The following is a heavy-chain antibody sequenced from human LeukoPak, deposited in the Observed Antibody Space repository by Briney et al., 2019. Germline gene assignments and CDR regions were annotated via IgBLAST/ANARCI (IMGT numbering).Heavy chain of an antibody. Sequence: GGSRRLSCAASGFTFSSYAMSWVRQAPGKGLEWVSVIYSGGSTYYADSVKGRFTISRDNSKNTLYLQMNSLRAEDTAVYYCARRLFGSTYYYMDVWGKGTTVTISS. V-gene: IGHV3-53*01. J-gene: IGHJ6*03. CDR1: GFTFSSYA. CDR2: IYSGGST. CDR3: ARRLFGSTYYYMDV. D-gene: IGHD3-10*01.